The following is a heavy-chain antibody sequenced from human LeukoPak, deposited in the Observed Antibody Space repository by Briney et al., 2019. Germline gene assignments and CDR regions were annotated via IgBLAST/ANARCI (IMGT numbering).Heavy chain of an antibody. D-gene: IGHD2-21*02. Sequence: GGSLRLSCAASGFTFSNYNMNWVRQAPGRGLEWVSSISSSASYIYYADSLKGRFTISRDNAKNSLYLQMNSLRADDTAVYYCARDCGGDCYSHYFDYWGQGTLVTVSS. CDR1: GFTFSNYN. CDR2: ISSSASYI. V-gene: IGHV3-21*01. CDR3: ARDCGGDCYSHYFDY. J-gene: IGHJ4*02.